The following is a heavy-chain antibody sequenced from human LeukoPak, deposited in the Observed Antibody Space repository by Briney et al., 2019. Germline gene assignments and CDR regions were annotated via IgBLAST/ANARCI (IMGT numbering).Heavy chain of an antibody. CDR2: IIHSGNT. J-gene: IGHJ5*02. CDR1: GFTFSSYS. V-gene: IGHV4-34*01. CDR3: ARGPVPGYQLLRGSKWFDP. Sequence: GSLRLSCAASGFTFSSYSMNWVRQPPGKGLEWIGEIIHSGNTNYNPSLKSRVTISVDTSKKQFSLKLSSVTAADTAVFYCARGPVPGYQLLRGSKWFDPWGQGTPVTVSS. D-gene: IGHD2-2*01.